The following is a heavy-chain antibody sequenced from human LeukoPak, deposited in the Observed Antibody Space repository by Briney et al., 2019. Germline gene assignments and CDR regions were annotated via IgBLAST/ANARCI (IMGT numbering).Heavy chain of an antibody. D-gene: IGHD3-9*01. J-gene: IGHJ4*02. CDR2: INWNGGST. CDR1: GFTFDDYG. Sequence: GGSLRLSCAASGFTFDDYGMSWVRQAPGKGLEWVSGINWNGGSTGYADSVKGRFTTSRDNAKNSLYLQMNSLRAEDTAVYYCARTYYDILTGYNPYFDYWGQGTLVTVSS. CDR3: ARTYYDILTGYNPYFDY. V-gene: IGHV3-20*04.